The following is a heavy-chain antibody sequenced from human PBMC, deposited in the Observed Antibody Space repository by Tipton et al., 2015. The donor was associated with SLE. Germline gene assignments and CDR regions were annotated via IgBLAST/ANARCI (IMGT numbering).Heavy chain of an antibody. D-gene: IGHD3-22*01. CDR3: ARDEYRYDTTGYHLLGHFDF. J-gene: IGHJ4*02. Sequence: LRLSCAASGFSFDDYPMHWIRQPPGKGLEWIGYIFYSGSTDYNPSLKSRVTISVDTSKNQFSLNLSSVTAADTAVYYCARDEYRYDTTGYHLLGHFDFWGQGTLVTVSS. CDR2: IFYSGST. V-gene: IGHV4-59*12. CDR1: GFSFDDYP.